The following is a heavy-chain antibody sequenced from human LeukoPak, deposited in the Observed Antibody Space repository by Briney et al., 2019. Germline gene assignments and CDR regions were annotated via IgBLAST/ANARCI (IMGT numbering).Heavy chain of an antibody. CDR2: ISSSGSTK. D-gene: IGHD4-17*01. CDR3: AREYGDPRLRYFDY. V-gene: IGHV3-48*03. Sequence: GGSLRLSWAASGFTFSSYEMNWVRQAPGKGLEWVSYISSSGSTKYYADSVKGRFTISRDNAKNSLYLQMNSLRAEDTAVYYCAREYGDPRLRYFDYWGQGTLVTVSS. J-gene: IGHJ4*02. CDR1: GFTFSSYE.